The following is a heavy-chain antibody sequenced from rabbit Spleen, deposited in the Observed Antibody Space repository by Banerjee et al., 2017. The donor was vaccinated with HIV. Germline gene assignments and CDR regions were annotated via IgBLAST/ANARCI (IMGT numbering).Heavy chain of an antibody. Sequence: QSLEESGGDLVKPGASLTLTCKASGFDFGTYYYMCWVRQAPGKGLEWIACIDAGSSSFTYFATWAKGRFTISKPSSTTVTLQMTRLSAADTATYFCARDTGSSFSSYGMDLWGPGTLVTVS. CDR2: IDAGSSSFT. V-gene: IGHV1S40*01. CDR1: GFDFGTYYY. D-gene: IGHD8-1*01. CDR3: ARDTGSSFSSYGMDL. J-gene: IGHJ6*01.